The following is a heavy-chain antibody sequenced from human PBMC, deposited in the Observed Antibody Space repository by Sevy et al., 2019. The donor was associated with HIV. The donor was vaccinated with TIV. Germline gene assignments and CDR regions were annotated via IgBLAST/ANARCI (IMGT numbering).Heavy chain of an antibody. D-gene: IGHD3-22*01. CDR3: ATTKDYYESSGSPFDY. CDR1: GYRLSQLS. CDR2: FDPEDDET. V-gene: IGHV1-24*01. J-gene: IGHJ4*02. Sequence: ASVKVSCKVSGYRLSQLSMHWVRQAPGKGREWMGSFDPEDDETIYAQNFQGRVAMTEETSTDTAYMELSTLRSEDTAVYYCATTKDYYESSGSPFDYWGQGTLVTVSS.